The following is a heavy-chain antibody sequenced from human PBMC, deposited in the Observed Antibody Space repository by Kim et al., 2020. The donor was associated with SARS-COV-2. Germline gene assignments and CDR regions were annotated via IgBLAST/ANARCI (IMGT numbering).Heavy chain of an antibody. D-gene: IGHD3-10*01. CDR3: ARGVYGSGKHYFDY. CDR2: IVNDSYSE. CDR1: GFTFNSHA. J-gene: IGHJ4*02. Sequence: GGSLRLSCAASGFTFNSHAMHWVRQSPGKGLEWVAFIVNDSYSEDYAESVKGRFTPSRDNSKNTVYLEMNSLRVEDTAVYYCARGVYGSGKHYFDYGGQGTLLTLPS. V-gene: IGHV3-30-3*01.